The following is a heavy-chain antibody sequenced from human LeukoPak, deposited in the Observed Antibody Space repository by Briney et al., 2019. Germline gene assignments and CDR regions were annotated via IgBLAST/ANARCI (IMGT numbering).Heavy chain of an antibody. J-gene: IGHJ6*03. D-gene: IGHD6-13*01. Sequence: GGSLRLSCAASGFTFSSYAMHWVRQAPGKGLEWVAVISYDGSNKYYADSVKGRFTISRDYSKNTLYLQMNSLRAEDTAVYYCAKADYSSWSHVYYYYMDVWGKGTTVTVSS. V-gene: IGHV3-30-3*01. CDR1: GFTFSSYA. CDR2: ISYDGSNK. CDR3: AKADYSSWSHVYYYYMDV.